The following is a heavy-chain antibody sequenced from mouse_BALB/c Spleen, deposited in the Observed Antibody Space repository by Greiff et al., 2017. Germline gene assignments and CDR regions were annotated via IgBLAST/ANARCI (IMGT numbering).Heavy chain of an antibody. CDR2: ISSGGST. V-gene: IGHV5-6-5*01. CDR1: GFTFSSYA. J-gene: IGHJ3*01. Sequence: EVKLVESGGGLVKPGGSLKLSCAASGFTFSSYAMSWVRQTPEKMLEWVASISSGGSTYYPDSVKGRFTISRDNARNILYLQMSSLRSEDTAMYYCARDFYVYDGFRFAYWGQGTLVTVSA. CDR3: ARDFYVYDGFRFAY. D-gene: IGHD2-2*01.